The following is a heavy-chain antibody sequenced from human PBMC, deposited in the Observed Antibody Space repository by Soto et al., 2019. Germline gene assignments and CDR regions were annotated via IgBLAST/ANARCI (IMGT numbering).Heavy chain of an antibody. V-gene: IGHV3-9*01. CDR1: GFIFDDYA. J-gene: IGHJ4*02. D-gene: IGHD5-12*01. CDR2: ISWNSGSI. CDR3: AKDKRAWLQSDYYFDY. Sequence: EVQLVESGGGLVQPGRSLRLSCAASGFIFDDYAMHWVRQAPGKGLEWVSGISWNSGSIGYADSVKGRFTISRDNAKNSLYLQMNSLRVEDTALYYRAKDKRAWLQSDYYFDYWGQGALVTVSS.